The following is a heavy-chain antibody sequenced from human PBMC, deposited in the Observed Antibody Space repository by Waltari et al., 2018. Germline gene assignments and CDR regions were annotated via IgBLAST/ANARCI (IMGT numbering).Heavy chain of an antibody. CDR3: VGQSINVVFDS. D-gene: IGHD2-21*01. CDR2: IYRDGST. J-gene: IGHJ4*02. CDR1: GAPISSRGW. Sequence: QVQLQESGPGLVKPSGTLSLTCAVSGAPISSRGWWSWVRQPPGKGLGWLGEIYRDGSTLYNPSLRGRVTISGDQTNNLFSLKVTSMTAADTAVYYCVGQSINVVFDSWGPGTLVTVSS. V-gene: IGHV4-4*02.